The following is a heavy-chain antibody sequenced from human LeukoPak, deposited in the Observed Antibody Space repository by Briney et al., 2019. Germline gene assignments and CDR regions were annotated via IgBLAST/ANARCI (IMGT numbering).Heavy chain of an antibody. CDR1: GGSFSGYY. Sequence: PSETLSLTCAVYGGSFSGYYWSWIRQPPGKGLEWIGEINHSGSTNYNPSLKSRVTKSVDTSKNQFSLKLSSVTAADTAVYYCASPPPAIVGATTGGYWGQGTLVTVSS. V-gene: IGHV4-34*01. CDR2: INHSGST. J-gene: IGHJ4*02. D-gene: IGHD1-26*01. CDR3: ASPPPAIVGATTGGY.